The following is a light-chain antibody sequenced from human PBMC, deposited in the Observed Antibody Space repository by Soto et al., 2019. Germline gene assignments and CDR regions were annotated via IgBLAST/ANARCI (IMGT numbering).Light chain of an antibody. J-gene: IGKJ1*01. CDR2: GAS. V-gene: IGKV3-15*01. Sequence: EIVLTQSPATLSVSPGESATLSCRASQSISCNLAWYQQKPGQSPRLLIYGASSRATGVLVRFSGSGSGVAFTLTISGLQSEDFAVYHCQQYNQWPGTFGQGTKVEIK. CDR3: QQYNQWPGT. CDR1: QSISCN.